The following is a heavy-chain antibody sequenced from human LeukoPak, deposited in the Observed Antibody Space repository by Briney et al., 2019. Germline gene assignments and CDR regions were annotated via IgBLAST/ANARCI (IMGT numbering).Heavy chain of an antibody. CDR2: ISGSGDTT. CDR1: GFTFSSYA. D-gene: IGHD6-13*01. J-gene: IGHJ4*02. CDR3: AKDRDSIWYLTIDH. Sequence: GGSLRLSCAASGFTFSSYAMSWVRQAPGKGLEWVSVISGSGDTTNYADSVKGRFTISRDNSKNTLYLQMNSLRAEDTAVYDCAKDRDSIWYLTIDHWGQGTLVTVSS. V-gene: IGHV3-23*01.